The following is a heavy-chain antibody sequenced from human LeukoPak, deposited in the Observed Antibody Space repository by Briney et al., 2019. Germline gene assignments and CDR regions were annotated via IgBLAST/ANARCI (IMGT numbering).Heavy chain of an antibody. J-gene: IGHJ4*02. V-gene: IGHV4-31*03. Sequence: SETLSLTCTVSGGSISSGGYYWSWIRQHPGKGLEWIGYIYYSGSTYYNPSLKSRVTISVDTSKNQFSLKLSSVTAADTAVYYCARMVSAAGTIDYWGQGTLVTVSS. D-gene: IGHD6-13*01. CDR2: IYYSGST. CDR1: GGSISSGGYY. CDR3: ARMVSAAGTIDY.